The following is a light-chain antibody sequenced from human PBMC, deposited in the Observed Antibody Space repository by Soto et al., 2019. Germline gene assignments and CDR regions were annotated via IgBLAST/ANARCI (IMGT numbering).Light chain of an antibody. CDR2: TAS. Sequence: IQMTQSPSSVSASVGDRVTITCRASQGISTWLARYQQKPGKAPKLLIYTASKLQSGGPSRFSGSGSGADFTLTIISLQPEEFLTYYCQQDNSFPFTFGPGTKVDIK. CDR1: QGISTW. V-gene: IGKV1-12*01. CDR3: QQDNSFPFT. J-gene: IGKJ3*01.